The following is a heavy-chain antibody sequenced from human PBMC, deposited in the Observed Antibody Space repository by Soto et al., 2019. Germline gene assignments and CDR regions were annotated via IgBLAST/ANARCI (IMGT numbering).Heavy chain of an antibody. CDR3: ARAVGIGAAAYYHYYEGMDV. V-gene: IGHV1-18*04. CDR1: GYSFSTYG. D-gene: IGHD2-21*01. J-gene: IGHJ6*02. CDR2: ISGHKGDT. Sequence: GVSVKVSCKXSGYSFSTYGISWVQQVPGQGLEWMGWISGHKGDTNYARNFRGRISLTTDTSASIAYMELRRLRSDDTALYYCARAVGIGAAAYYHYYEGMDVWGRGTTVAVS.